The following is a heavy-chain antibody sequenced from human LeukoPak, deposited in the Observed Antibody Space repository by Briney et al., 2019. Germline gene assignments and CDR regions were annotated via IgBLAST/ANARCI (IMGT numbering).Heavy chain of an antibody. CDR2: INHSANT. Sequence: SETLSLTCAVYGGSFSGYYWSWIRQPPGKGLEWIGEINHSANTNYNPSLKSRVTISVDTSKNQFSLRLTSVTAADTAVYYCARGVGQPTDTWGGYWGQGTLVTVS. V-gene: IGHV4-34*01. CDR3: ARGVGQPTDTWGGY. CDR1: GGSFSGYY. D-gene: IGHD3-16*01. J-gene: IGHJ4*02.